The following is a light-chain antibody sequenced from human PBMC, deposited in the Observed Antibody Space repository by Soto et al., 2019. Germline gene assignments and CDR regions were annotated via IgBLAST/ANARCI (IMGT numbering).Light chain of an antibody. Sequence: GDRVTIACRASKSASTWVAWYQQKPGRSPTLLIYKASTLQSGVPSRFSGSEPGTEYTLTMRSRHPDDFATHYYQPYSSDASRTYGEGTKVHIK. V-gene: IGKV1-5*03. CDR1: KSASTW. CDR3: QPYSSDASRT. J-gene: IGKJ1*01. CDR2: KAS.